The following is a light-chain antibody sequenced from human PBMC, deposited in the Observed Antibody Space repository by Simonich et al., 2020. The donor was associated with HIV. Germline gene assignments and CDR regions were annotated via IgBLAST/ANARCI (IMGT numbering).Light chain of an antibody. CDR3: HQSSSLPYT. CDR2: YAS. CDR1: QSSGSK. J-gene: IGKJ2*01. V-gene: IGKV6-21*01. Sequence: EIVLTPSPNFQSVTPKEKVIITCRAHQSSGSKLHWSQQKPDQPPKVLIKYASQSFSGVPSRFSGSGSGTDFTLTINSLEAEDAATYYCHQSSSLPYTFGQGTKLEIK.